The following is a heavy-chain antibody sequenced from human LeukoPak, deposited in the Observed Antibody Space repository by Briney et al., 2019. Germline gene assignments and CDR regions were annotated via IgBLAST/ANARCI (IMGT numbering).Heavy chain of an antibody. CDR2: ISYDGSNK. D-gene: IGHD3-22*01. CDR1: GFTFSSYG. CDR3: ANTVITMIVVAPIGY. V-gene: IGHV3-30*18. Sequence: GRSLRLSCAASGFTFSSYGMHWVRQAPGKGLEWVAGISYDGSNKYYADSVKGRFTISRDNSKNTLYLQMNSLRAEDTAVYYCANTVITMIVVAPIGYWGQGTLVTVSS. J-gene: IGHJ4*02.